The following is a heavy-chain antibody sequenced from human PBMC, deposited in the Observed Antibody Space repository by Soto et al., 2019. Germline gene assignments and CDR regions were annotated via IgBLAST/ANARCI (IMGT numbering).Heavy chain of an antibody. D-gene: IGHD5-18*01. CDR2: IIPISGTA. J-gene: IGHJ4*02. CDR3: ARGIVDTAMAPFDY. Sequence: QVQLVQSGAEVKKPGSSVKVSCKASGGTFSSYAISWVRQAPGQGHEWMGGIIPISGTANYAQKFQGRVTITADESTSTAYMGLSRLRSEDTAVYYCARGIVDTAMAPFDYWGQGTLVTVSS. V-gene: IGHV1-69*12. CDR1: GGTFSSYA.